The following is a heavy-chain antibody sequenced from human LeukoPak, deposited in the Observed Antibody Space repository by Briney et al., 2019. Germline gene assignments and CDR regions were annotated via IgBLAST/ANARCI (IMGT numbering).Heavy chain of an antibody. CDR1: GYTFTGYY. J-gene: IGHJ4*02. CDR3: ARDRTPIRQRMVLDY. V-gene: IGHV1-2*02. D-gene: IGHD2-8*01. CDR2: INPNSGGT. Sequence: ASVKVPCKASGYTFTGYYMHWVRQAPGQGLEWMGWINPNSGGTNYAQKFQGRVTMTRDTSISTAYMELSRLRSDDTAVYYCARDRTPIRQRMVLDYWGQGTLVTVSS.